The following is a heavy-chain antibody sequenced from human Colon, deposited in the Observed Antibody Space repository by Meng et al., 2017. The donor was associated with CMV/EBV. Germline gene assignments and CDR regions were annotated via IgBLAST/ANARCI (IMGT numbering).Heavy chain of an antibody. CDR3: TRTFRYYFDF. Sequence: GESLKISCETSGFIFSDHNINWIRQAPGKGLEWVSSISSSGSYIYYADSVKGRFTISRDNAKDSVDLLMTSLRAEDTAVYYCTRTFRYYFDFWGQGTLVTVSS. J-gene: IGHJ4*02. CDR1: GFIFSDHN. V-gene: IGHV3-21*01. D-gene: IGHD2/OR15-2a*01. CDR2: ISSSGSYI.